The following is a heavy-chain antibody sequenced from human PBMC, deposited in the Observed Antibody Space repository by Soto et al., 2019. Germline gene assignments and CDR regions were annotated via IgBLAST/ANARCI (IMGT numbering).Heavy chain of an antibody. CDR1: GGSISSGGYY. J-gene: IGHJ4*01. CDR3: ARSFFDNFDY. Sequence: PSETLSLTCTVSGGSISSGGYYWSWIRQHPGKGLEWIGYIYYSGSTYYNPSLKSRVTISADKSISTAYLQWSSLKASDTAIYYCARSFFDNFDYWGHGTLVTVSS. D-gene: IGHD3-3*01. CDR2: IYYSGST. V-gene: IGHV4-31*03.